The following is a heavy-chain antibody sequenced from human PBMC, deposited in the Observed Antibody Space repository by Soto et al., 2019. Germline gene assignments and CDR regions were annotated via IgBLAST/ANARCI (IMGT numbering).Heavy chain of an antibody. CDR3: ARSGIAAADPLFDY. Sequence: VGSLRLSCAASGFTFSSYSMNWVRQAPGKGLEWVSSISSSSSYIYYADSVKGRFTISRDNAKNSLYLQMNSLRAEDTAVYYCARSGIAAADPLFDYWGQGTLVTVPQ. CDR1: GFTFSSYS. D-gene: IGHD6-13*01. V-gene: IGHV3-21*01. J-gene: IGHJ4*02. CDR2: ISSSSSYI.